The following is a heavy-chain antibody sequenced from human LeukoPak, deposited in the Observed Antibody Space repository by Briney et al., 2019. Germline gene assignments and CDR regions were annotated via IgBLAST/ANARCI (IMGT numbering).Heavy chain of an antibody. CDR3: ARGEGSVVPAAMDDSYYYYYGMDV. J-gene: IGHJ6*02. CDR1: GYSFTSYW. CDR2: IDPSDSYT. Sequence: GESLKISCKGSGYSFTSYWISWVRQMPGKGLEWMGRIDPSDSYTNYSPSFQGHVTISADKSISTAYLQWSSLKASDTAMYYCARGEGSVVPAAMDDSYYYYYGMDVWGQGTTVTVSS. D-gene: IGHD2-2*01. V-gene: IGHV5-10-1*01.